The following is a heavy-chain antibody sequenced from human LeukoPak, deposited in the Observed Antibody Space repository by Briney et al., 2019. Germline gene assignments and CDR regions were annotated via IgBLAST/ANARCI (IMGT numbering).Heavy chain of an antibody. CDR2: ISYDGSNK. CDR3: ACDVLQGPGI. J-gene: IGHJ3*02. Sequence: GGSLRLSCAASGFTFSSYGMRWVRQAPGKGLEWVAVISYDGSNKYYADSVKGRFTISRDNSKNTLYLQMNSLRAEDTAVYYCACDVLQGPGIWGQGTMVTVSS. V-gene: IGHV3-30*03. CDR1: GFTFSSYG. D-gene: IGHD3-10*01.